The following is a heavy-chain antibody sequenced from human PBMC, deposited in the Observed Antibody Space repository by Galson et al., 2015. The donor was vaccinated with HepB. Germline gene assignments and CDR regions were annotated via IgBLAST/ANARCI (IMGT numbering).Heavy chain of an antibody. CDR1: GDSVSSNSAA. CDR2: TLYKSKWYT. CDR3: AREEDGDSPLYSDY. D-gene: IGHD4-17*01. Sequence: CAISGDSVSSNSAAWNWIRQSPSRGLEWLGRTLYKSKWYTDYAVSVISRITINPDTSKNQFSLQLNSVTPEDTAVYYCAREEDGDSPLYSDYWGQGTLVTVSS. J-gene: IGHJ4*02. V-gene: IGHV6-1*01.